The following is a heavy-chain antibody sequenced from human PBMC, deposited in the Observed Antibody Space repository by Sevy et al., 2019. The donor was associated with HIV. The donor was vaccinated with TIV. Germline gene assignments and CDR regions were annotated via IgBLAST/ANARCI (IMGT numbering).Heavy chain of an antibody. V-gene: IGHV1-46*03. CDR1: GYTFTSYY. J-gene: IGHJ6*02. CDR3: DRDANYLLRLLDWLSNYGYGLDF. CDR2: INPSGGNT. D-gene: IGHD3-3*01. Sequence: ASVKVSCKASGYTFTSYYMHWVRQAPGQGLEWMGIINPSGGNTSYAQKFQGRVTMTRDTSMGTVYMKLSSLRSEDTDVYYGDRDANYLLRLLDWLSNYGYGLDFWGQGTTVTVSS.